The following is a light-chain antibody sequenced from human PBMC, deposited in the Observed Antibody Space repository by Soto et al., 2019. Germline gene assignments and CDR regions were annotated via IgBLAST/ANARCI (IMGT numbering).Light chain of an antibody. CDR3: QTWGTGIQV. V-gene: IGLV4-69*01. Sequence: QAVLTQSPSASASLGASVKLTCTLSSGHSSYAIAGHQQQPEKGPRYLMKLNSDGSHSKGDGIPDRFSGSSSGAERYLPISSLQSEDEADYYCQTWGTGIQVFGGGTKLTVL. J-gene: IGLJ2*01. CDR1: SGHSSYA. CDR2: LNSDGSH.